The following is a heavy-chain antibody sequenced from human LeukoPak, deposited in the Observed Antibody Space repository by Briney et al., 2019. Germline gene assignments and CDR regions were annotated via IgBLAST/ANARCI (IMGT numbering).Heavy chain of an antibody. CDR1: GGSISGYY. CDR3: ARPRTIFGVVTSYYFDY. V-gene: IGHV4-59*08. D-gene: IGHD3-3*01. CDR2: IYYSGNT. J-gene: IGHJ4*02. Sequence: SETLSLTCTVSGGSISGYYWVWIRQPPGKGLEWIGYIYYSGNTNYNPSLKSRVTISVDTSKNQFSLKLSSVTAADTAVYYCARPRTIFGVVTSYYFDYWGQGTLVTVSS.